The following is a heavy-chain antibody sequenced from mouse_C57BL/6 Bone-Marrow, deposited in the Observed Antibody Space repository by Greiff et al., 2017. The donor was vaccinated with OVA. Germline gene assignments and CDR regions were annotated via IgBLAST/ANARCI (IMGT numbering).Heavy chain of an antibody. CDR3: ARVSD. CDR1: GYTFTSYW. J-gene: IGHJ3*01. Sequence: QVQLQQPGAELVRPGTSVKLSCKASGYTFTSYWMHWVKQRPGQGLEWIGVIDPSDSYTNYNQKFKGKATLTVDTSSSTAYMQLSSLTSEDSAVYYCARVSDWGQGTLVTVSA. V-gene: IGHV1-59*01. CDR2: IDPSDSYT.